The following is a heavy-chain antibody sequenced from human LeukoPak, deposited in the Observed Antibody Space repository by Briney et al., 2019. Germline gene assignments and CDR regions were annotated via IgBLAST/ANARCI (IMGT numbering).Heavy chain of an antibody. Sequence: ASLKVSCKASGYTFTDYYMHWVRQAPGQGLEWMGWINVNRGGTNYAQRFQGRVTMTRDTSITTAYMELSRLKSDDTAIFYCARGVSWHIDYWDQGTLVTVSS. V-gene: IGHV1-2*02. D-gene: IGHD6-6*01. CDR3: ARGVSWHIDY. CDR1: GYTFTDYY. J-gene: IGHJ4*02. CDR2: INVNRGGT.